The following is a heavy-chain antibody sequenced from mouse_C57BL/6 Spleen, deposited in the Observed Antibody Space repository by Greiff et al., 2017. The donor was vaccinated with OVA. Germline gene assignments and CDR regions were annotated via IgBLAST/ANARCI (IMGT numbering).Heavy chain of an antibody. CDR1: GYTFTSYW. V-gene: IGHV1-61*01. Sequence: QVHVKQPGAELVRPGSSVKLSCKASGYTFTSYWMDWVKQRPGQGLEWIGNIYPSDSETHYNQKFKDKATLTVDKSSSTAYMQLSSLTSEDSAVYYCARGGYYVGYYAMDYWGQGTSVTVSS. CDR2: IYPSDSET. J-gene: IGHJ4*01. D-gene: IGHD2-3*01. CDR3: ARGGYYVGYYAMDY.